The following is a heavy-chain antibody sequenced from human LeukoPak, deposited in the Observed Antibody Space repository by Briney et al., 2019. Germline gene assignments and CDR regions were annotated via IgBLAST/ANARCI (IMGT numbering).Heavy chain of an antibody. V-gene: IGHV4-39*01. Sequence: KPSETLSLTCTVSGGSISSSSYYWGWIRQPPGKGLEWIGSIYYSGSTYYNPSLKSRVTISVDTSKNQFSLKLSSVTAADTAVYYCARHRWFVAAAGTGVDWFDPWGQGTLVTVSS. D-gene: IGHD6-13*01. J-gene: IGHJ5*02. CDR2: IYYSGST. CDR3: ARHRWFVAAAGTGVDWFDP. CDR1: GGSISSSSYY.